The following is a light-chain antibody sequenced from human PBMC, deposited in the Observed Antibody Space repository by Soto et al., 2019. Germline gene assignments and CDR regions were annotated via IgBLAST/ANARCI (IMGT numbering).Light chain of an antibody. CDR2: GAS. CDR3: HQYGRSPRT. J-gene: IGKJ1*01. Sequence: EIVLTQSPGTLSLSPGEGATLSCRASQSVTTGYLAWYQQKRGQTPRLLIYGASSRATGVPDRFSGSGSGTEFTLTISRLEPEDFAVYYCHQYGRSPRTFGQGTEVEIK. V-gene: IGKV3-20*01. CDR1: QSVTTGY.